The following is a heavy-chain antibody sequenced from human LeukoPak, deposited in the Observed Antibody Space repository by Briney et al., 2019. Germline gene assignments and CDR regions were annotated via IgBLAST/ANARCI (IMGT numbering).Heavy chain of an antibody. CDR3: ASYYDILTGYPLVIDY. J-gene: IGHJ4*02. CDR2: IYYSGST. D-gene: IGHD3-9*01. V-gene: IGHV4-59*08. Sequence: SETLSLTCTVSGGSISSYYWSWIRQPPGKGLEWIGYIYYSGSTNYKSSLKSRVTISVDTSKNQFSLKLSSVTAADTAVYYCASYYDILTGYPLVIDYWGQGTLVTVSS. CDR1: GGSISSYY.